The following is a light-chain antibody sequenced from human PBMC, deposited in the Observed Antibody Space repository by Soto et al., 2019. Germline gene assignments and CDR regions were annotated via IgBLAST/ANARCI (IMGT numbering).Light chain of an antibody. CDR3: CSYACSYYV. V-gene: IGLV2-11*01. J-gene: IGLJ1*01. Sequence: QPVLTQPRSVSGSPGQSVTISCTGTSSDVGGYNYVSWYQQHPGKAPKLMIYDVSKRPSGVPDRFSGSKSGNTASLTISGLQAEDEADYYCCSYACSYYVFATGTKLTVL. CDR1: SSDVGGYNY. CDR2: DVS.